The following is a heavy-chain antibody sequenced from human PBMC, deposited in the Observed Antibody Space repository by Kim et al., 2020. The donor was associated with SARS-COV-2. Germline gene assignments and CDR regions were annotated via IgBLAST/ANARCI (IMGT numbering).Heavy chain of an antibody. CDR1: GFTFDDYA. J-gene: IGHJ4*02. Sequence: GGSLRLSCAASGFTFDDYAMHWVRQAPGKGLEWVSLISGKGGTTYYADSVKGRFTISRDNRKNSLYLQMNSLISEDTAFYYCAKVVDTDMAYFDFWGQGILVTVSS. CDR3: AKVVDTDMAYFDF. CDR2: ISGKGGTT. V-gene: IGHV3-43*02. D-gene: IGHD5-18*01.